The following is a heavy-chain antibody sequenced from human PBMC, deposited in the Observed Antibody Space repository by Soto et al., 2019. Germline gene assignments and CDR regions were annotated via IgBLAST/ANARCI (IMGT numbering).Heavy chain of an antibody. CDR1: GFTFSSYW. CDR2: INSDGSST. Sequence: VGSLRLSCAASGFTFSSYWMHWVRQAPGKGLVWVSRINSDGSSTSYADSVKGRFTISRDNAKNTLYLQMNSLRAEDTAVYYCARDLPLLWFGEFPPWGNMDVWGQGTTVTVSS. J-gene: IGHJ6*02. CDR3: ARDLPLLWFGEFPPWGNMDV. V-gene: IGHV3-74*01. D-gene: IGHD3-10*01.